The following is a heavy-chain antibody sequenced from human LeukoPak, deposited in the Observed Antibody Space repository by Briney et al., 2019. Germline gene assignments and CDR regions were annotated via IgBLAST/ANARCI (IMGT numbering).Heavy chain of an antibody. D-gene: IGHD3-22*01. CDR2: IYYSGST. J-gene: IGHJ4*02. Sequence: PSETLSLTCTVSGGSIDIYYWNWIRQPPGKGLEWLGYIYYSGSTNYNPSLKSRVTISVDTSKNQFSLKLSSVTAADTAVYYCARPRIYYDSSGSLDYWGQGTLVTVSS. CDR3: ARPRIYYDSSGSLDY. CDR1: GGSIDIYY. V-gene: IGHV4-59*12.